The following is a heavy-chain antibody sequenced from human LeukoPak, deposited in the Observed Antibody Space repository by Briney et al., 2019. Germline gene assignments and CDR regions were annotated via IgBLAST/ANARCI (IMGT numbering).Heavy chain of an antibody. CDR3: ARSVVVPAAIRGRYYYYGMDV. J-gene: IGHJ6*02. Sequence: SETLSLTCTVSGGSISSHYWSWIRQPAGKGLEWIGRIYTSGSTNYNPSLKSRVTMSVDTSKNQFSLKLSSVTAADTAVYYCARSVVVPAAIRGRYYYYGMDVWGQGTTVTVSS. D-gene: IGHD2-2*02. CDR2: IYTSGST. V-gene: IGHV4-4*07. CDR1: GGSISSHY.